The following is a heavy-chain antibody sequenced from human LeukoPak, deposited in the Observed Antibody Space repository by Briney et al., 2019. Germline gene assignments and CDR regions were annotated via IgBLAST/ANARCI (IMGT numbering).Heavy chain of an antibody. V-gene: IGHV3-53*01. CDR2: IYSGGRT. D-gene: IGHD3-10*02. CDR1: GFTVRSNY. Sequence: QAGGSLRPSRAASGFTVRSNYMRWVRQAPGKGLEWVSVIYSGGRTYYADPVKGGFTISRDNSKNTLFLQMNSLRADDTAVYYCAILGVRARNHAFDIWGQGTMVTVSS. J-gene: IGHJ3*02. CDR3: AILGVRARNHAFDI.